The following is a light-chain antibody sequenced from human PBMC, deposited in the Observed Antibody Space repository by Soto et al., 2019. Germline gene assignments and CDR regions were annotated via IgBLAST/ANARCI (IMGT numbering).Light chain of an antibody. CDR3: SSYTSSSPL. V-gene: IGLV2-14*01. CDR1: SSDVGGYNY. CDR2: DVS. J-gene: IGLJ2*01. Sequence: QSALTQPASVSGSPGQSITISCTGTSSDVGGYNYVSWYQQHPGKAPKLMIYDVSNQPSGVSNRFSGSKSGNTASLTISGLQAEDEADYYCSSYTSSSPLFGGGTKLTVL.